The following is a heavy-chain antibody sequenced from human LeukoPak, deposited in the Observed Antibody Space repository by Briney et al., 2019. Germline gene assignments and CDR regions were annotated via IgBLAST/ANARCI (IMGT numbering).Heavy chain of an antibody. D-gene: IGHD2-2*01. V-gene: IGHV1-2*02. J-gene: IGHJ5*02. CDR1: GYTFTGYY. CDR2: INPNSGGT. CDR3: ARDLGIVVVADWFDP. Sequence: AASVKVFCKASGYTFTGYYMHWVRQAPGQGLEWMGWINPNSGGTNYAQKFQGRVTMTRDTSISTAYMELSRLRSDDTAVYYCARDLGIVVVADWFDPWGQGTLVTVSS.